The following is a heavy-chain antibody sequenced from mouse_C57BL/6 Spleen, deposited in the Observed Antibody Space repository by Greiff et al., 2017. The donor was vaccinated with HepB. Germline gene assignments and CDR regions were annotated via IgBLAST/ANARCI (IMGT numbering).Heavy chain of an antibody. CDR1: GYTFTSYW. V-gene: IGHV1-64*01. Sequence: QVQLKQPGAELVKPGASVKLSCKASGYTFTSYWMHWVKQRPGQGLEWIGMIHPNSGSTNYNEKFKSKATLTVDKSSSTAYMQLSSLTSEDSAVYYCARAPSKGAMDYWGQGTSVTVSS. CDR3: ARAPSKGAMDY. J-gene: IGHJ4*01. CDR2: IHPNSGST. D-gene: IGHD2-10*02.